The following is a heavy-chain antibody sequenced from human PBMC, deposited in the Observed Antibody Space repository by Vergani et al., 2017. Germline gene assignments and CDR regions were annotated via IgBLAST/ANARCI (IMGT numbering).Heavy chain of an antibody. CDR1: GGSFSGYY. J-gene: IGHJ4*02. CDR3: ARGLYDFWSGYPFDY. V-gene: IGHV4-34*01. CDR2: IYHSGST. Sequence: QVQLQQWGAGLLKPSETLSLTCAVYGGSFSGYYWSWIRQPPGKGLEWIGEIYHSGSTNYNPSLKSRVTISVDKSKNQFSLKLSSVTAADTAVYYCARGLYDFWSGYPFDYWGQGTLVTVSS. D-gene: IGHD3-3*01.